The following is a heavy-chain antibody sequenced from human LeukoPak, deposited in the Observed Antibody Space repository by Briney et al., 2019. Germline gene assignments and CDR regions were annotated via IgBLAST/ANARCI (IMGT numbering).Heavy chain of an antibody. Sequence: SETLSLTCTVSGGSISNYYWSWIRQPPGKGLEWIGYIYSSGSTNYNPSLKSRVTISVDTSKNQFSLKLNSVTAANTAVYYCARGYYGSGSFFDYWGQPTLGTVSS. CDR3: ARGYYGSGSFFDY. CDR1: GGSISNYY. CDR2: IYSSGST. J-gene: IGHJ4*02. V-gene: IGHV4-59*01. D-gene: IGHD3-10*01.